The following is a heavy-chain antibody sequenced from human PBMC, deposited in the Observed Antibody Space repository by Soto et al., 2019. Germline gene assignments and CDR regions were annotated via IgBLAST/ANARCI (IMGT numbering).Heavy chain of an antibody. J-gene: IGHJ4*02. CDR3: ATLGDIVVVPAPDL. D-gene: IGHD2-2*01. CDR1: GYTLTELS. Sequence: ASVKVSCKVSGYTLTELSMHWVRQAPGKGLEWMGGFDPEDGETIYAQKFQGRVTMTEDTSTDTAYMELSSLRSEDTAVYYCATLGDIVVVPAPDLWGQGTLVTVSS. CDR2: FDPEDGET. V-gene: IGHV1-24*01.